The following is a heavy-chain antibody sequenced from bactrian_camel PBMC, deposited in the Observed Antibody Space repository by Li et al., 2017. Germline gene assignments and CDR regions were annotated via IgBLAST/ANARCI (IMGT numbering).Heavy chain of an antibody. D-gene: IGHD7*01. CDR3: AARALTRGEYND. Sequence: VQLVESGGGSVQVGGSLTLSCEFSEYTASSGCRTWFRQAPGKERERVAALYIARGTTYYADSVRGRFTISRDNAKNTLDLQMNSLTPEDSAMYYCAARALTRGEYNDWGQGTQVTVS. V-gene: IGHV3S1*01. J-gene: IGHJ4*01. CDR2: LYIARGTT. CDR1: EYTASSGC.